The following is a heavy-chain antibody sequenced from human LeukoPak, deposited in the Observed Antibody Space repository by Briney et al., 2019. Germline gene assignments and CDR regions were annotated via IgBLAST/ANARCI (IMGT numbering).Heavy chain of an antibody. CDR1: GFTFSSYS. Sequence: PGGSLRLSCAASGFTFSSYSMNWVRQAPGKGLEWVSYISTSSSTIYYADSVKGRFTISRDNAKNSLYLQMNSLRDEDTAVYYCARGRWFGEFPYYFDYWGQGTLATVSS. J-gene: IGHJ4*02. D-gene: IGHD3-10*01. CDR2: ISTSSSTI. CDR3: ARGRWFGEFPYYFDY. V-gene: IGHV3-48*02.